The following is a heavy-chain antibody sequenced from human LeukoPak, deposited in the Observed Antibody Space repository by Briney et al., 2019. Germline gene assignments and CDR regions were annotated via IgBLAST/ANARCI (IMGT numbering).Heavy chain of an antibody. Sequence: PGRSLRLSCAASGFTFSSYAMHWVRQAPGEGLEWVAVISYDGSNKYYADSVKGRFTISRDNSKNTLYLQMNSLRAEDTAVYYCARDYGYSSSWYQVDYWGQGALVTVSS. CDR3: ARDYGYSSSWYQVDY. J-gene: IGHJ4*02. D-gene: IGHD6-13*01. CDR1: GFTFSSYA. V-gene: IGHV3-30-3*01. CDR2: ISYDGSNK.